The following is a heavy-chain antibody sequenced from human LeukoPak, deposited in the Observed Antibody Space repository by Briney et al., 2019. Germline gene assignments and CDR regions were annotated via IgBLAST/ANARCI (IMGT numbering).Heavy chain of an antibody. V-gene: IGHV1-2*02. CDR1: GYTFTGYY. Sequence: ASVKVSCKASGYTFTGYYMHWVRQAPGQGLEWMGWINPNSGGTNYAQKFQGRVTMTRDTSISTAYMELSRLGSDDTAVYYCARGPTVTTRARDWYYYYYMDVWGKGTTVTVSS. J-gene: IGHJ6*03. CDR3: ARGPTVTTRARDWYYYYYMDV. CDR2: INPNSGGT. D-gene: IGHD4-11*01.